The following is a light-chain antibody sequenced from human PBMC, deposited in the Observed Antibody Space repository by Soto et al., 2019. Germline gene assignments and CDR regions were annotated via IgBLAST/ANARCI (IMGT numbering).Light chain of an antibody. J-gene: IGKJ2*02. CDR3: QQFISYPRT. CDR2: DAS. Sequence: AIQLTQSPSSLSASVGDRVTITCRASQGISSALDWYQQKPEKAPKLLIYDASSLESGVPSRFSGSGSGTDFTLTISSLQPEDFATHYCQQFISYPRTFGQGTKLDIK. CDR1: QGISSA. V-gene: IGKV1-13*02.